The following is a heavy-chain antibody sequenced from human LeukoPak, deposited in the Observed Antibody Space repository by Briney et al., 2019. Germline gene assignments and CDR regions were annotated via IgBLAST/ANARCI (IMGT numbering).Heavy chain of an antibody. CDR1: GFTFSSYG. Sequence: GGSLRLSCAASGFTFSSYGMHWVRQAPGKGLEWVAVIWYDGSNKYYADSVKGRFTISRDNSKDTLYLQMNSLRAEDTAVYYCARDLCQSGGSCHSDYWGQGTLVTVSS. CDR2: IWYDGSNK. CDR3: ARDLCQSGGSCHSDY. J-gene: IGHJ4*02. D-gene: IGHD2-15*01. V-gene: IGHV3-33*01.